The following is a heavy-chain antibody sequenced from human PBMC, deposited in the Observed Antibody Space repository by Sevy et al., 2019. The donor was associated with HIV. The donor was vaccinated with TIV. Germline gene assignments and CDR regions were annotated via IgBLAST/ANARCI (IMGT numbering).Heavy chain of an antibody. V-gene: IGHV3-48*02. Sequence: GGSLRLSCAASGFTFSSYSMNWVRQAPGRGLEWVSYINTASSTIYYADSMKGRFTVSRDNAKNSLHLQMNSLGDEDTAVYYCARAAGFWSGYPYFYGLDVWGQGTTVTVSS. D-gene: IGHD3-3*01. CDR2: INTASSTI. CDR3: ARAAGFWSGYPYFYGLDV. CDR1: GFTFSSYS. J-gene: IGHJ6*02.